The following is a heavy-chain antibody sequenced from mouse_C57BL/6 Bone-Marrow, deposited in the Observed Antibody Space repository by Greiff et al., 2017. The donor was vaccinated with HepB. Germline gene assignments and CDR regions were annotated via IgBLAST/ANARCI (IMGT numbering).Heavy chain of an antibody. Sequence: VKLQESGAELARPGASVKMSCKASGYTFTSYTMHWVKQRPGQGLEWIGYINPSSGYTKYNQKFKDKATLTADKSSSTAYMQLSSLTSEDSAVYYCAETWYFDVWGTGTTVTVSS. V-gene: IGHV1-4*01. CDR1: GYTFTSYT. CDR3: AETWYFDV. CDR2: INPSSGYT. J-gene: IGHJ1*03.